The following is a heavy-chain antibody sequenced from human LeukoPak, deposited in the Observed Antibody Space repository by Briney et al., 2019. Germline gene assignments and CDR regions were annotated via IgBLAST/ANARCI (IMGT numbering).Heavy chain of an antibody. CDR2: ISSSGSFI. D-gene: IGHD3-22*01. CDR3: AREPYYDSSGYSPDY. CDR1: GFTFSDYY. V-gene: IGHV3-11*04. J-gene: IGHJ4*02. Sequence: GGSLRLSRAASGFTFSDYYMSWIRQAPGKGLEWVSYISSSGSFIYYADSVKGRFTISRDNAKNSLYLHMNSLRAEDTALYYCAREPYYDSSGYSPDYWGQGTLVTVSS.